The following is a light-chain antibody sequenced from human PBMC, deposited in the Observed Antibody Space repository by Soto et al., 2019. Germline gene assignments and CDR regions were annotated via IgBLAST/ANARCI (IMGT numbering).Light chain of an antibody. CDR1: QETGTD. Sequence: AIRMTQSPSSLSASVGDRVTITCRASQETGTDLGWYQQKPGKAPKLLIYATSILQGGVPSRFSGSGSGTDFTLTISNLQPEDFATYYCLQDHSGLSFGGGTKVEIK. J-gene: IGKJ4*01. CDR3: LQDHSGLS. CDR2: ATS. V-gene: IGKV1-6*01.